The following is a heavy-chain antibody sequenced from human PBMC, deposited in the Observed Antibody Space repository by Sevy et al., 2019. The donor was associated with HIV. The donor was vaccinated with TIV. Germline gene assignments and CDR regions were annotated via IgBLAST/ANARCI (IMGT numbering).Heavy chain of an antibody. CDR1: GGSISSSSYY. CDR3: ASHPTYGDYVLFDY. Sequence: SETLSLTCTVSGGSISSSSYYWGWIRHPPGKGLEWIGSIYYSGSTYYNPSLKSRVTISVDTSKNQFSLKLSSVTAADTAVYYCASHPTYGDYVLFDYWGQGTLVTVSS. CDR2: IYYSGST. J-gene: IGHJ4*02. D-gene: IGHD4-17*01. V-gene: IGHV4-39*01.